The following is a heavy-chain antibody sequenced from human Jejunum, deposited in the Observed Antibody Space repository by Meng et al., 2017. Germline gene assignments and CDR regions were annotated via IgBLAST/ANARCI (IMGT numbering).Heavy chain of an antibody. Sequence: GESLKISCAASGFTFSDAWMSWVRQAPGKGLEWVGRIKRTTDGATTDYAASVKGRFTISRDDSNNILYLQLSGLKIEDTAVYYCTTDRVETTLLQVHHWGQGTLVTVSS. J-gene: IGHJ1*01. V-gene: IGHV3-15*01. CDR1: GFTFSDAW. CDR3: TTDRVETTLLQVHH. D-gene: IGHD5-18*01. CDR2: IKRTTDGATT.